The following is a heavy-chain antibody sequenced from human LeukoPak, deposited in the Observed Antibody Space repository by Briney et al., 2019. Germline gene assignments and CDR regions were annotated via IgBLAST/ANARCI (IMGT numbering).Heavy chain of an antibody. V-gene: IGHV1-8*03. Sequence: ASVKVSCKASGYTFTSYDINWVRQATGQGLEWMGWMNPNSGNTGYAQKFQGRVTITRNTSISTAYMELSSLRSEDTAVYYCARGRVLIFGVVHRPYYYYYMDVWGKGTTVTVSS. J-gene: IGHJ6*03. D-gene: IGHD3-3*01. CDR3: ARGRVLIFGVVHRPYYYYYMDV. CDR2: MNPNSGNT. CDR1: GYTFTSYD.